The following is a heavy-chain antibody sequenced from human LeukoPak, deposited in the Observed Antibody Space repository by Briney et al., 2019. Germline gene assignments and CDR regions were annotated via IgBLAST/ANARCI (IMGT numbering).Heavy chain of an antibody. CDR1: GGTFSSYA. Sequence: SVKVSCKASGGTFSSYAISWVRQAPGQGLEWMGGIIPIFGTANYAQKFQGRVTITADKSTSTAYMELSSLRSEDTAVYYCARHHNNASGAIDYWGQGTLVTVSS. CDR2: IIPIFGTA. CDR3: ARHHNNASGAIDY. D-gene: IGHD1-26*01. V-gene: IGHV1-69*06. J-gene: IGHJ4*02.